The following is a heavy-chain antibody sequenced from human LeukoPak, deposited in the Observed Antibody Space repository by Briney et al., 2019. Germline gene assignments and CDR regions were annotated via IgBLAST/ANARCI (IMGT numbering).Heavy chain of an antibody. Sequence: SETLSLTCAVYGGSFSGYYWSWIRQPPGKWLEWLGEINHSGSPNYNPSIKSRVTIPVNTSKNQFSLNLTSVTAADKAVYYCARLYIGGYSRSPNYNWFDPWGQGTLVTVSS. CDR2: INHSGSP. D-gene: IGHD6-13*01. CDR1: GGSFSGYY. CDR3: ARLYIGGYSRSPNYNWFDP. J-gene: IGHJ5*02. V-gene: IGHV4-34*01.